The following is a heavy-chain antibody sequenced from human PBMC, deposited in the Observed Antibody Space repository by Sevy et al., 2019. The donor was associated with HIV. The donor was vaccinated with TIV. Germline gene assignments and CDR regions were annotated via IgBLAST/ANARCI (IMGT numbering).Heavy chain of an antibody. Sequence: GGSLRLSCAASGFTFSRYGMHWVRQAPGKGLEWVAFIRYDGSTKYDAGSVKGRFIISRDNSKDTLYLQMNSLRGDDTSLYYCAKGLGMVQGALLSDDVWGQGTMVTVSS. V-gene: IGHV3-30*02. D-gene: IGHD3-10*01. CDR1: GFTFSRYG. J-gene: IGHJ3*01. CDR2: IRYDGSTK. CDR3: AKGLGMVQGALLSDDV.